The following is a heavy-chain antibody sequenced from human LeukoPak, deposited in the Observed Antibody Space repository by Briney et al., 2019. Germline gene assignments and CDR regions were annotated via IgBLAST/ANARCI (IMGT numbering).Heavy chain of an antibody. CDR1: GLTFSGYG. Sequence: GGSLRLSCAASGLTFSGYGMHWVRQAPGKGLEWVALIWYDGSRKYYTDSVKGRFTISRDNSKNTLYLQMNSLRAEDTAVYYCAKVMVAGIVYYYYGMDVWGQGTTVTVSS. D-gene: IGHD6-19*01. J-gene: IGHJ6*02. CDR3: AKVMVAGIVYYYYGMDV. V-gene: IGHV3-30*02. CDR2: IWYDGSRK.